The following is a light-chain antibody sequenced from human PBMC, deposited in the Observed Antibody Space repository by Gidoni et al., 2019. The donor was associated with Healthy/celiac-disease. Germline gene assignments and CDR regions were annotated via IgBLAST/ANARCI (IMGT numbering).Light chain of an antibody. J-gene: IGKJ2*01. V-gene: IGKV1-8*01. CDR2: AAS. CDR3: QQYYSYPPT. CDR1: QGISSY. Sequence: AIRTTQSPSSFSASTGDRVTITCRASQGISSYLDWYQQKPGKAPKLLIYAASTLQSGVPSRFSGSGSGTDFTLTISCLQSEDFATYYCQQYYSYPPTFGQXTKLEIK.